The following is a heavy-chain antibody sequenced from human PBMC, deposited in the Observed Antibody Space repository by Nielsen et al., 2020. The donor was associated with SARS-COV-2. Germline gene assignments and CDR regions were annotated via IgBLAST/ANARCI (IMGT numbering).Heavy chain of an antibody. J-gene: IGHJ4*02. CDR3: AKASGNDFRRGYYFDY. D-gene: IGHD3-3*01. CDR2: ISPYNGDT. V-gene: IGHV1-18*04. Sequence: ASVKVSCKASGYSLTSYGISWVRQAPGEGLEWMGWISPYNGDTNYAQQFQGRVTITADKSTSTVYMELSSLKSEDTAVYYCAKASGNDFRRGYYFDYWGQGTLVTVSS. CDR1: GYSLTSYG.